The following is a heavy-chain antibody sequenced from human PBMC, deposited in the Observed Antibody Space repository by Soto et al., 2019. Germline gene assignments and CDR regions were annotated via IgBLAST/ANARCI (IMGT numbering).Heavy chain of an antibody. D-gene: IGHD3-3*01. Sequence: PSETLSLTCTVSGGSISSYYWSWIRQPPGKGLEWIGYIYYSGSTNYNPSLKSRVTISVDTSKNQFSLKLSSVTAADTAVYYCARATGGVVITHWGQGTLVTRLL. V-gene: IGHV4-59*01. CDR3: ARATGGVVITH. CDR2: IYYSGST. CDR1: GGSISSYY. J-gene: IGHJ4*02.